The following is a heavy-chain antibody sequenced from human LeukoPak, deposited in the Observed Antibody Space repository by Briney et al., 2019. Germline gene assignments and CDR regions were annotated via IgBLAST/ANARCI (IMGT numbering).Heavy chain of an antibody. CDR1: GYTFTSYD. V-gene: IGHV1-8*01. Sequence: ASVKVSCKASGYTFTSYDINWVRQATGQGLEWMGWMNPNSGNTGYAQEFQGRVTMTRNTSISTAYMELSSLRSEDTAVYYCARGPLIAVAAKDYWGQGTLVTVSS. D-gene: IGHD6-19*01. CDR3: ARGPLIAVAAKDY. CDR2: MNPNSGNT. J-gene: IGHJ4*02.